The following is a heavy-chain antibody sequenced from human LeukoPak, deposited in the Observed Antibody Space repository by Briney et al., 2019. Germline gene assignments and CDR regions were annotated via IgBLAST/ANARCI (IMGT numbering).Heavy chain of an antibody. Sequence: SETLSLTCAVYGGSFSGYYWSWIRQPPGKGLEWIGEINRSGSTNYNPSLKSRVTISVDTSKNQFSLKLSSVTAADTAVYYCARGRKWLRLYYYYGMDVWGKGTTVTVSS. CDR2: INRSGST. CDR1: GGSFSGYY. D-gene: IGHD5-12*01. CDR3: ARGRKWLRLYYYYGMDV. J-gene: IGHJ6*04. V-gene: IGHV4-34*01.